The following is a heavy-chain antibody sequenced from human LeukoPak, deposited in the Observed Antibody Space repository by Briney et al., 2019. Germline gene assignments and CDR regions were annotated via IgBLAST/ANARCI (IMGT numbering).Heavy chain of an antibody. CDR3: ARDLGSSSWTREDWFDP. J-gene: IGHJ5*02. CDR2: ISSSGSTI. CDR1: GFTFSDYY. Sequence: GSLRLSCAASGFTFSDYYMSWIRQAPGKGLEWVSYISSSGSTIYYADSVKGRFTISRDNAKNSLYLQMNSLRAEDTAVYYCARDLGSSSWTREDWFDPWGQGTLVTVSS. D-gene: IGHD6-13*01. V-gene: IGHV3-11*01.